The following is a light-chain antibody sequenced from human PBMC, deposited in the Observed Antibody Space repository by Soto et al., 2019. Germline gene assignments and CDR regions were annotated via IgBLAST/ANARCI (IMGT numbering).Light chain of an antibody. CDR1: QDISSY. CDR3: QQLNRFPRT. CDR2: SAS. Sequence: DIQLTQSPSFLSASVGDRVTITCRASQDISSYLAWYQQRPGKVPRFLTHSASTLQSGVPSRLSATGSGTTCTLTISSLQPEDIATYYCQQLNRFPRTFVQGTKVE. V-gene: IGKV1-9*01. J-gene: IGKJ1*01.